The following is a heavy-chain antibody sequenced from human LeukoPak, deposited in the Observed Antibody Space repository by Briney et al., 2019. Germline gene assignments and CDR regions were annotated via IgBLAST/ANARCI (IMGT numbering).Heavy chain of an antibody. Sequence: SETLSLTCTVSGGSISSYYWSWIRQPPGKGLEWIGYIYYSGSTNYNPSHKSRVAISVDTSKNQLSLKLSSVTAADTAVYYCARHLGTSAYSYGMDVWGQGTTVTVS. J-gene: IGHJ6*02. CDR2: IYYSGST. CDR1: GGSISSYY. CDR3: ARHLGTSAYSYGMDV. V-gene: IGHV4-59*08.